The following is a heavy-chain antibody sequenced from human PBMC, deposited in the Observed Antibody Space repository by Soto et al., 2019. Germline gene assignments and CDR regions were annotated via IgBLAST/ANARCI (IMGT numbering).Heavy chain of an antibody. V-gene: IGHV3-33*01. D-gene: IGHD3-3*01. Sequence: QVQLVESGGGVVQPGRSLRVSCAASGFTFSSYGFHWVRQAPGKGLEWVAVIWYDGSNKYYTDSVKGRFTISRDNSKNTVYLQMNSLRAEDTAVYYCARDHDGYWGQGTQVTVSS. CDR2: IWYDGSNK. J-gene: IGHJ4*02. CDR3: ARDHDGY. CDR1: GFTFSSYG.